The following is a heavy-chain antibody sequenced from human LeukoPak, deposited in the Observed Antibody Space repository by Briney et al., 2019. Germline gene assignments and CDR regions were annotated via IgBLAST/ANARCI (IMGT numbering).Heavy chain of an antibody. CDR3: ARRSVVTAMVHLEY. J-gene: IGHJ4*02. D-gene: IGHD2-21*02. Sequence: GASVKVSCKASGDTFTSYAISWVRQAPGQGLEWMGGIIPIFGTANYAQKFQGRVTITADTSTSTSYMELSSLRSEDTAVYYFARRSVVTAMVHLEYWGQGTLVTVSS. V-gene: IGHV1-69*06. CDR2: IIPIFGTA. CDR1: GDTFTSYA.